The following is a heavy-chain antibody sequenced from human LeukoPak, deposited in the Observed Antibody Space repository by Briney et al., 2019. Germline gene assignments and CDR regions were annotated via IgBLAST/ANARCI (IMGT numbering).Heavy chain of an antibody. CDR3: AKEGAYPIITYDS. D-gene: IGHD3-10*01. V-gene: IGHV3-7*01. CDR2: IKGDGNEK. J-gene: IGHJ5*01. CDR1: GFTFSNYW. Sequence: TGGSLRLSCAASGFTFSNYWMNWVRQVPGKGLEWVANIKGDGNEKNYVDSVKGRFSISRDNAKNSLYLQMDSLRAEDTAVYYCAKEGAYPIITYDSWGQGALVTVSS.